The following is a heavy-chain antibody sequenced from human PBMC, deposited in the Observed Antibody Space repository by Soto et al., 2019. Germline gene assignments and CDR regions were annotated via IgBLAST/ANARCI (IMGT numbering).Heavy chain of an antibody. CDR2: ISYDGSNN. Sequence: QVQLVESGGGVVQPGRSLRLSCAASGFTFSSYGMHWVRQAPGKGLEWVAVISYDGSNNYYADSVKGRFTISRDNSKNTLYLQMNSLRAEDTAVYYCAKEGTGAQSIFDYWGQGTLVTVSS. CDR1: GFTFSSYG. V-gene: IGHV3-30*18. CDR3: AKEGTGAQSIFDY. J-gene: IGHJ4*02. D-gene: IGHD7-27*01.